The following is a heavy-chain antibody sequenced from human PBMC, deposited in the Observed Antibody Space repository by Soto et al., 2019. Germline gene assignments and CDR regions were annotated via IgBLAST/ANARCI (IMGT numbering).Heavy chain of an antibody. V-gene: IGHV4-39*01. CDR1: GGSISSSSYY. CDR3: ARQEQWLASGAWFDP. CDR2: IYYSGST. D-gene: IGHD6-19*01. Sequence: SETLSLTCTVSGGSISSSSYYWGWIRQPPGKGLEWIGSIYYSGSTYYNPSLKSRVTISVDTSKNQLSLKLSSVTAADTAVYYCARQEQWLASGAWFDPWGQGTLVTVSS. J-gene: IGHJ5*02.